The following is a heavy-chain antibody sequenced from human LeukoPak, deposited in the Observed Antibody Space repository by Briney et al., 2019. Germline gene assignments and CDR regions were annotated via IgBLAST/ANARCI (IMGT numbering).Heavy chain of an antibody. CDR2: IDSDGTT. CDR1: GFTVSRYY. CDR3: ARGMPGGYYNYMDG. Sequence: QSGGSLRLSCAASGFTVSRYYMRWVRQAPGKGLEWVSVIDSDGTTYSSDSVKGRFTISRDNSKNTLYLQLNRLRAEETAVYYCARGMPGGYYNYMDGWGKGTTVTVSS. J-gene: IGHJ6*03. V-gene: IGHV3-53*01. D-gene: IGHD2-2*01.